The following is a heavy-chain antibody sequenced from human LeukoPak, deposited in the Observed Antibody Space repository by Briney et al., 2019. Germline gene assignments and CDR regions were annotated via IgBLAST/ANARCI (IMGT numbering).Heavy chain of an antibody. V-gene: IGHV4-39*07. CDR3: AKSTGYGLIDI. CDR1: GGSISSRSYY. Sequence: SETLSLTCTVSGGSISSRSYYWCWIRQPPGKVLEWIVSIYYSGSTYYNPSLKSRVTISVDTSKNQFSLKLNSVPAADTAVYYCAKSTGYGLIDIWGQGTMVTVSS. CDR2: IYYSGST. J-gene: IGHJ3*02. D-gene: IGHD3-9*01.